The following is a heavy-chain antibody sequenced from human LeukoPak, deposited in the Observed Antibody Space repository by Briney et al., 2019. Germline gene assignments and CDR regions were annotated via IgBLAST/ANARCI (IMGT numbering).Heavy chain of an antibody. D-gene: IGHD6-19*01. CDR3: ARVHSSGWYYFDY. V-gene: IGHV4-59*11. CDR1: GGSISSHY. Sequence: SETLSLTCTVSGGSISSHYWSWIRQPPGKGLEWIGYIYYSGSTNYNPSLKSRVTISVDTSKNRFSPKLSSVTAADTAVYYCARVHSSGWYYFDYWGQGTLVTVSS. CDR2: IYYSGST. J-gene: IGHJ4*02.